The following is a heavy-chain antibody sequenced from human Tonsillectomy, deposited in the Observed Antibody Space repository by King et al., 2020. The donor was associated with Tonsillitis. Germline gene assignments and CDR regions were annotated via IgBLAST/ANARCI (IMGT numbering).Heavy chain of an antibody. Sequence: VQLVESGGGVVQPERSLRLSCEVSGFNFSSYGMHWVRQAPGKGLEWVAVTWSDGTNKYSVDSVKGRFTISRDNSKNTLYLQMNSLRAEDTAVYYCARDHGYYDRSGYSTYYYMDVWGKGTTVTVSS. CDR2: TWSDGTNK. D-gene: IGHD3-22*01. CDR1: GFNFSSYG. V-gene: IGHV3-33*01. CDR3: ARDHGYYDRSGYSTYYYMDV. J-gene: IGHJ6*03.